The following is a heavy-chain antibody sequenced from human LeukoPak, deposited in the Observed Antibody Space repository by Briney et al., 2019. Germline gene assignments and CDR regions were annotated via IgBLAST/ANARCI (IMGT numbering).Heavy chain of an antibody. J-gene: IGHJ4*02. D-gene: IGHD1-7*01. CDR2: ISSSGSTI. Sequence: GGSLRLSCAASGFTFSDYYMSWIRQAPGKGLEWVSFISSSGSTIYYADSVKGRFTISRDNAKNPLYLQMNSLRAEDTAVYYCARVFYASITGTTSHFDYWGQGTLVTVSS. CDR3: ARVFYASITGTTSHFDY. CDR1: GFTFSDYY. V-gene: IGHV3-11*01.